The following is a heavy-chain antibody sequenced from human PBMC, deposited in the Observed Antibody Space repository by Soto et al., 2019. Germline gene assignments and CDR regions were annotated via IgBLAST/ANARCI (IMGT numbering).Heavy chain of an antibody. D-gene: IGHD3-22*01. CDR3: AREVGLGDADSSGYYRWFDP. CDR1: CGSISSSNW. V-gene: IGHV4-4*02. Sequence: SETVSLTCAVSCGSISSSNWWSWVRQPPGKGLEWIGEIYHSGSTNYNPSLKSRVTISVDKSKNQFSLKLSSVTAADTAVYYCAREVGLGDADSSGYYRWFDPWGQGTLVTVSS. J-gene: IGHJ5*02. CDR2: IYHSGST.